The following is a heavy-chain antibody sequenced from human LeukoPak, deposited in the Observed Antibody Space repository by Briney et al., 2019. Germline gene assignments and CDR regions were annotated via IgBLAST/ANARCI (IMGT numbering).Heavy chain of an antibody. CDR1: GFSVSNKY. CDR2: IYTGGDT. Sequence: GESLRLSCAASGFSVSNKYMSWIRQAPGKGLEWVSVIYTGGDTYYADSVRGRFTISRDNSKNTVNLQMNSLRAEDTALYYCAGGQMFTSGGFDDWGQGTLVTVSS. CDR3: AGGQMFTSGGFDD. V-gene: IGHV3-53*01. J-gene: IGHJ4*02. D-gene: IGHD6-19*01.